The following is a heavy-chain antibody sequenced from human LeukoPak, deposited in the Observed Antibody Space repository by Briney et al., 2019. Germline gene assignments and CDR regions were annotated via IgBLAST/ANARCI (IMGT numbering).Heavy chain of an antibody. CDR3: ARDLPGIKDY. CDR1: GYTFTSYG. CDR2: IIPIFGTT. Sequence: SVKVSCKASGYTFTSYGISWVRQAPGQGLEWMGGIIPIFGTTNYAQKFQGRVTITADESTSTAYMELSSLRSDDTAVYYCARDLPGIKDYWGQGTLVTVSS. J-gene: IGHJ4*02. D-gene: IGHD7-27*01. V-gene: IGHV1-69*13.